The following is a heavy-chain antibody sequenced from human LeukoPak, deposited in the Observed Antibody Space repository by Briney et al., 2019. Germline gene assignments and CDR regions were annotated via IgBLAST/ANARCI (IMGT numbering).Heavy chain of an antibody. J-gene: IGHJ4*02. CDR3: AKGGCSSGCSGNF. D-gene: IGHD6-19*01. V-gene: IGHV3-23*01. CDR2: VTGNGDTT. Sequence: PGGSLRLSCAASGFTFSSYAMYWVRQAPGKGLECVSAVTGNGDTTYYADSVKVRFTISRDNSKNTLSLQMNSLRDDDTALYYCAKGGCSSGCSGNFWGQGTLVTVSA. CDR1: GFTFSSYA.